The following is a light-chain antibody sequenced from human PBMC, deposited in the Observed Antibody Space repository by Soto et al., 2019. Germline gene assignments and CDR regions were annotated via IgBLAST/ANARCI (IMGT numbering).Light chain of an antibody. CDR3: SSSTSSSTYV. Sequence: ALTQPASVSGSPGQSITISCTGTSSDVCGYNYVSWYQQHPGKAPKLMIYDVSNWPSGVSNRVSGSKSGNTASLTISGLQAEDEDDYYCSSSTSSSTYVFGTGTKVTVL. V-gene: IGLV2-14*01. CDR1: SSDVCGYNY. J-gene: IGLJ1*01. CDR2: DVS.